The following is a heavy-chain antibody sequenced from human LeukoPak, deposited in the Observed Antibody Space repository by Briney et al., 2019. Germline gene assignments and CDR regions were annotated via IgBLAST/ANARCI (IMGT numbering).Heavy chain of an antibody. CDR2: INHSGST. D-gene: IGHD5-12*01. J-gene: IGHJ4*02. CDR3: ARRGRGWGYSGYDRYYFDY. Sequence: SETLSLTCAVYGGSFSGYYWSWIRQPPGKGLEWIGEINHSGSTNYNPSLKSRVTISVDTSKNQFSLKLSSVTAADTAVYYCARRGRGWGYSGYDRYYFDYWGQGTLVTVSS. V-gene: IGHV4-34*01. CDR1: GGSFSGYY.